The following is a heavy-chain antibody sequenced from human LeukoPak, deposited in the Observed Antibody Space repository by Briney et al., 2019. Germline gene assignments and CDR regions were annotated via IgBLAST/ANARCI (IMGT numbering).Heavy chain of an antibody. V-gene: IGHV1-8*01. Sequence: ASVKVSCKASGYTFTSYDINWVRQATGQGLEWMGWMNPNSGNTGYAQKFQGRVTMTRNTSISTAYMELSSLRSEDTAVYYCARGGRYYDFWSGQLKSFDYWGQGTLVTVSS. CDR3: ARGGRYYDFWSGQLKSFDY. CDR1: GYTFTSYD. J-gene: IGHJ4*02. CDR2: MNPNSGNT. D-gene: IGHD3-3*01.